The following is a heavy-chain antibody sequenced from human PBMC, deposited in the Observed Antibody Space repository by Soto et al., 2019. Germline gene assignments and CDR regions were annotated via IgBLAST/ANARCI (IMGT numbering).Heavy chain of an antibody. CDR2: IYYSGST. CDR1: GGSISSSSYY. V-gene: IGHV4-39*01. J-gene: IGHJ1*01. Sequence: QLQLQESGPGLVKPSETLSLTCTVSGGSISSSSYYWGWIRQPPGKGLEWIGSIYYSGSTYYNPSLKSRVTISVDTSKNQFSLKLSSVTAADTAVYYCASEVIVLRFLEWLSNAEYFQHWGQGTLVTVSS. D-gene: IGHD3-3*01. CDR3: ASEVIVLRFLEWLSNAEYFQH.